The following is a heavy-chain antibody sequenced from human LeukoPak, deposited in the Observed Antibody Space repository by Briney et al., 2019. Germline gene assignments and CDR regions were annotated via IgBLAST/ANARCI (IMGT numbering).Heavy chain of an antibody. CDR1: GFTFSRYA. CDR3: AKDSSYYYGSGSYSDGMDV. V-gene: IGHV3-23*01. D-gene: IGHD3-10*01. CDR2: ISGSDGNT. Sequence: PGGSLRLSCAASGFTFSRYAMSWVRQAAGKGLEWVSAISGSDGNTYYADSLKGRFTISRDNSKNTLYLQMNSLRAEDTAVYYCAKDSSYYYGSGSYSDGMDVWGQGTTVTVSS. J-gene: IGHJ6*02.